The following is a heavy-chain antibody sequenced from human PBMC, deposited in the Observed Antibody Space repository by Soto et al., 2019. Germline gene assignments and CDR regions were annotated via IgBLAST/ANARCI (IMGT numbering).Heavy chain of an antibody. CDR1: GGTFSSYA. CDR2: IIPIFGTA. V-gene: IGHV1-69*13. D-gene: IGHD3-3*02. J-gene: IGHJ5*02. Sequence: SLKVSCKASGGTFSSYAISWVRQAPGQGLEWMGVIIPIFGTANYAKKFQGRVTITADESTRTAYMELSSLRSEDTAVYYCARAPDIFGGNWFHXWGQGTLVTVSX. CDR3: ARAPDIFGGNWFHX.